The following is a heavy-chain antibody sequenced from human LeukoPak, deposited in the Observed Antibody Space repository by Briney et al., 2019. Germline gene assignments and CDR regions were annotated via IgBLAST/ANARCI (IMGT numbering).Heavy chain of an antibody. CDR1: GGSISSGGYY. CDR2: IHYSGST. D-gene: IGHD6-19*01. J-gene: IGHJ1*01. CDR3: ASQIAVAGIAYFKP. Sequence: PSQTLSLTCTVSGGSISSGGYYWSWIRQPPGKGLEWIGYIHYSGSTSYNPSLKSRVTISVDTSKNQFSLKLSSVTAADTAAYYCASQIAVAGIAYFKPWGQGTLVIVSS. V-gene: IGHV4-61*08.